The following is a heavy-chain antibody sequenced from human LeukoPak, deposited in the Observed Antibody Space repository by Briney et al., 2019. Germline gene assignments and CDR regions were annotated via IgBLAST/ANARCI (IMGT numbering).Heavy chain of an antibody. CDR3: ARDQCSGGSCRP. Sequence: SVKVSCKASGGTFSSYAISWVRQAPGQGLEWMGRIIPILGIANYAQKFQGRVTITADKSTSTAYMELSSLRSEDTAVYYCARDQCSGGSCRPWGQGTLVTVSS. CDR1: GGTFSSYA. D-gene: IGHD2-15*01. J-gene: IGHJ5*02. CDR2: IIPILGIA. V-gene: IGHV1-69*04.